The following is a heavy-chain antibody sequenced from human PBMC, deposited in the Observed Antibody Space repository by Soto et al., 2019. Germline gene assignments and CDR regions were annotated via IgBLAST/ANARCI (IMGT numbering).Heavy chain of an antibody. CDR1: GGSISSGGYY. V-gene: IGHV4-31*03. CDR3: GGSSSWSYYYYYSYREV. J-gene: IGHJ6*03. D-gene: IGHD6-13*01. Sequence: PSETLSLTCTVSGGSISSGGYYWSWIRQHPGKGLEWIGYIYYSGSTYHNPSLKSRVTISVDTSKNQFSLKLSSVTAADTAVYYCGGSSSWSYYYYYSYREVWGKGATVTVSS. CDR2: IYYSGST.